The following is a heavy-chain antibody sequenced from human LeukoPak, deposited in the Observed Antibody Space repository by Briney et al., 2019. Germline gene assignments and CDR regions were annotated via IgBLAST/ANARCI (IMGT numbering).Heavy chain of an antibody. CDR1: GFTFDDYA. V-gene: IGHV3-9*01. CDR3: ARGDYGDFFPPRPGYYFDF. Sequence: SLRLSCAASGFTFDDYAMHWVRQAPGKGLEWVSGISWNSGSIGYADSVKGRFTISRDNAKNSLYLQMNSLRDEDTAVYYCARGDYGDFFPPRPGYYFDFWGQGTLVTVSS. J-gene: IGHJ4*02. CDR2: ISWNSGSI. D-gene: IGHD4-17*01.